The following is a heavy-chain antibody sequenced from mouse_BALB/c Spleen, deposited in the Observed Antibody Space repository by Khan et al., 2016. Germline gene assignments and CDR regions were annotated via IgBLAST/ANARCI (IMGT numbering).Heavy chain of an antibody. Sequence: EVQLQESGPELMKPGASVKISCKASGYSFTSYYMHWVKQSHGKSLEWIGYIYPFNGGTSSNQKFKGKATLTVDKSSSTAYMHHSSLTSEDSAVYYCASSTQSFYAMDYWGQGTSVTVSS. CDR2: IYPFNGGT. V-gene: IGHV1-31*01. CDR1: GYSFTSYY. J-gene: IGHJ4*01. D-gene: IGHD1-1*01. CDR3: ASSTQSFYAMDY.